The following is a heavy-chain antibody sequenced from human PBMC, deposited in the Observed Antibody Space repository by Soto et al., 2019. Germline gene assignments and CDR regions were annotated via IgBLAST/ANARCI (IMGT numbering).Heavy chain of an antibody. J-gene: IGHJ4*02. D-gene: IGHD2-2*01. CDR1: GFTFPNYA. CDR3: PRYCTRTICFFEY. V-gene: IGHV3-23*01. CDR2: IGDSGDST. Sequence: GGSLRLSCAASGFTFPNYAMSWVRQGPEKGLEWVSAIGDSGDSTYYADSVKGRFTISRDNSKNTLYLQMNSLRAEDTAVFYWPRYCTRTICFFEYRGQGTGDTLSP.